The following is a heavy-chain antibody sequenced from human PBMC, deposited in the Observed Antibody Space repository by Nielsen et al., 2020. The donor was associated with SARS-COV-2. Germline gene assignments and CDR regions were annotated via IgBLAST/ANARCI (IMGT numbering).Heavy chain of an antibody. CDR2: MNPNSGNT. Sequence: ASVKVSCKASGYTFTSYGISWVRQATGQGLEWMGWMNPNSGNTGFAQKFQGRITMARNTSMSAAYMELSDLRSEDTAVYYCARAPAFCSSITCSAGGYYFDYWGQGTLVTVSS. CDR3: ARAPAFCSSITCSAGGYYFDY. J-gene: IGHJ4*02. CDR1: GYTFTSYG. D-gene: IGHD2-2*01. V-gene: IGHV1-8*02.